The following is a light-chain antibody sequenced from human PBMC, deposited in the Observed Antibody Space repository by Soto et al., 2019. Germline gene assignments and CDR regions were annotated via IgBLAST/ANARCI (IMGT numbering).Light chain of an antibody. CDR3: QQYNSWPPWT. J-gene: IGKJ1*01. V-gene: IGKV3-15*01. CDR1: QSVSSN. CDR2: DTS. Sequence: EIVMTQSASTLSESTGERATLSWRASQSVSSNLAWYQQKPGQAPRLLVYDTSTRATGVPARFSGSRSGTEFTLTISSLQIEDFAVYYCQQYNSWPPWTFGQGTKVDIK.